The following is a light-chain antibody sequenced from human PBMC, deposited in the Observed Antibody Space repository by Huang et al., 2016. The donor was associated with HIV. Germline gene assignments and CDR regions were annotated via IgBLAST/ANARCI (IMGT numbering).Light chain of an antibody. CDR3: QQYDNWPPLT. CDR1: QSVNNK. J-gene: IGKJ4*01. CDR2: DAF. Sequence: EIVMTQSPATLSVSPGERATLSCRASQSVNNKLAWYQQKPGQAPRLVIYDAFTRATGIPVRFSGSGSGTEFTLTISSLQSEEFAVYYCQQYDNWPPLTFGGGTKVEI. V-gene: IGKV3-15*01.